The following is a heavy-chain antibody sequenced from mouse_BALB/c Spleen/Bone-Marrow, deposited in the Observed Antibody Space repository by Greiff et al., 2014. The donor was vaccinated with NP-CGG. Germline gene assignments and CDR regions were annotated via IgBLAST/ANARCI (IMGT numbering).Heavy chain of an antibody. CDR2: ISYSGST. CDR3: ARYDGYYDWYFDV. Sequence: EVKLMESGPSLVKPSQTLSLTCSVTGDSITSGYWNWIRKFPGNKVEYMGYISYSGSTYYNPSLKSRISITRDTSKNQYYLQLNSVTTEDTATYYCARYDGYYDWYFDVWGAGTTVTVSS. CDR1: GDSITSGY. V-gene: IGHV3-8*02. D-gene: IGHD2-3*01. J-gene: IGHJ1*01.